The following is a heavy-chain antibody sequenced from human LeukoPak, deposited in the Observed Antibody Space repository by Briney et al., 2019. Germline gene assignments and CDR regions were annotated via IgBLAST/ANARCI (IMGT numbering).Heavy chain of an antibody. CDR3: ARLLRVGYCSTTTCNWFDP. Sequence: KTSETLSLTCTVSGGSISSSSYYWGWIRQPPGKGLEWIGSIYYSGSTYYSPSLKSRVTISVDTSKNQFSLKLSSVTAADTAVYYCARLLRVGYCSTTTCNWFDPWGQGTLVTVSS. CDR1: GGSISSSSYY. CDR2: IYYSGST. D-gene: IGHD2-2*03. V-gene: IGHV4-39*07. J-gene: IGHJ5*02.